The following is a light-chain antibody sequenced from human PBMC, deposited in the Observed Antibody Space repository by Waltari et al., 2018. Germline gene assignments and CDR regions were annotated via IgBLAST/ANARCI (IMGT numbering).Light chain of an antibody. CDR2: KVS. CDR3: QQYNTYPLT. Sequence: DIQMTQSPSTLSASVGDRVTITCRASQSINNLLAWYQQKPGKAPKFLIYKVSRLESGVPSRFSGSGSGTEFSLTIDSLQPDDFATYYCQQYNTYPLTFGEGTKVDIK. J-gene: IGKJ4*01. V-gene: IGKV1-5*03. CDR1: QSINNL.